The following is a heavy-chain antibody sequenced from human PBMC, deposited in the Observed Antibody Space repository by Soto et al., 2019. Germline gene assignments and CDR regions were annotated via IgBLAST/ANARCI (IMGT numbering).Heavy chain of an antibody. CDR1: GYTFTSHY. J-gene: IGHJ4*02. V-gene: IGHV1-46*01. D-gene: IGHD3-22*01. CDR2: INPSGTFT. CDR3: GGSGDSSGYLHN. Sequence: QVQLVQSGAEVKKPGASVKVSCKAPGYTFTSHYMHWVRQAPGQGLEWMGLINPSGTFTTYAQKFQGRVIMTRDTSTSTVYMELRRLKFDDTAVYYCGGSGDSSGYLHNWGQGTLVTVSS.